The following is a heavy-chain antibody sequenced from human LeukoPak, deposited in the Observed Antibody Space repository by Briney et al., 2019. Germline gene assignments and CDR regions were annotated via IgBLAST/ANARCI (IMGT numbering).Heavy chain of an antibody. CDR3: ARDGTPIYSSGWVYMDV. D-gene: IGHD6-25*01. CDR1: GFSFSSYE. Sequence: GGSLRLSCAASGFSFSSYEMNWVRQAPGRGLEWISYISASGTLTHYADSVEGRFTISRDNAKNSLYLQMNSLRGEDTAIYYCARDGTPIYSSGWVYMDVWGKGTTVTISS. CDR2: ISASGTLT. J-gene: IGHJ6*04. V-gene: IGHV3-48*03.